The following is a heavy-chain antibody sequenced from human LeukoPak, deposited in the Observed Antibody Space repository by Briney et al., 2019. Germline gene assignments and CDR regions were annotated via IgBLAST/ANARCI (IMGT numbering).Heavy chain of an antibody. Sequence: PSETLSLTCAVYGGSFSGYYWNWIRQAPGKGLEWVSAVSSSGNSAVYTDSVRGRFTISRDNSKNTILLQMNSLRAEDTAVYHCAKDQRSGEYDYGWGPFDMWGQGTMVTVSS. CDR2: VSSSGNSA. CDR1: GGSFSGYY. V-gene: IGHV3-23*01. J-gene: IGHJ3*02. CDR3: AKDQRSGEYDYGWGPFDM. D-gene: IGHD3-16*01.